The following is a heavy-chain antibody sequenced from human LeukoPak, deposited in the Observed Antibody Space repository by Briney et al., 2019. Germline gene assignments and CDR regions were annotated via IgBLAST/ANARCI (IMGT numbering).Heavy chain of an antibody. D-gene: IGHD3-10*01. CDR1: GFTFSSYG. CDR2: ISYDGSNK. J-gene: IGHJ6*02. V-gene: IGHV3-30*18. Sequence: GRSLRLSCAASGFTFSSYGMHWVRQAPGKGLEWVAVISYDGSNKYYADSVKGRFTISRDNSKNTLYLQMISLRAEDTAVYYCAKDRGRITMVRGVIYGMDVWGQGTTVTVSS. CDR3: AKDRGRITMVRGVIYGMDV.